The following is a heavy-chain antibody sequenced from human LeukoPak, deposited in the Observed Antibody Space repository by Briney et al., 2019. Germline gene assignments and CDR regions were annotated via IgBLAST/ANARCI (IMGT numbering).Heavy chain of an antibody. CDR2: INPNSGGT. V-gene: IGHV1-2*02. CDR3: ARPNFWSGYHNDY. J-gene: IGHJ4*02. D-gene: IGHD3-3*01. CDR1: GYTFTGYY. Sequence: ASVTVSCKASGYTFTGYYMHWVRQAPGQGREWKGWINPNSGGTNYAQKFQGRVTMTRDTSISTAYMELSRLRPDDTAVYYCARPNFWSGYHNDYWGQGTLVTVSS.